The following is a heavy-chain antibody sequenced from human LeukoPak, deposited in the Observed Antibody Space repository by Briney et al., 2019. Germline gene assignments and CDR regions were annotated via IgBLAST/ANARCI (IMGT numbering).Heavy chain of an antibody. V-gene: IGHV3-30*03. J-gene: IGHJ4*02. CDR1: GFTFSSYG. Sequence: GGSLRLSCAASGFTFSSYGMHWVRQAPGKGLEWVAVISYDGSNKYYADSVKGRFTISRDNSKNTLYLQMNSLRAEDTAVYYCARQTYYAFDYWGQGTLVTVSS. D-gene: IGHD3-3*01. CDR3: ARQTYYAFDY. CDR2: ISYDGSNK.